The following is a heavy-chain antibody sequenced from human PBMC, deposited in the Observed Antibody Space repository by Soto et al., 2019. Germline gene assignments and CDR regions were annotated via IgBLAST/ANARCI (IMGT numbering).Heavy chain of an antibody. CDR2: ISGSGDGT. CDR1: GFTFSSYA. J-gene: IGHJ5*02. V-gene: IGHV3-23*01. Sequence: PGGSLRLSCAASGFTFSSYAMSWVRQAPGKGLEWVAAISGSGDGTYDADSVKGRFTISRDNSKNTLYLLMNSLRAEDTAVYYCARGHGVATTMGWFDPWGQGTLVTVSS. D-gene: IGHD5-12*01. CDR3: ARGHGVATTMGWFDP.